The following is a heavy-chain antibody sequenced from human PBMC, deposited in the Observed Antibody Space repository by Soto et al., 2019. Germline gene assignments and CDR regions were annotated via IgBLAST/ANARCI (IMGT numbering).Heavy chain of an antibody. D-gene: IGHD3-22*01. Sequence: QVQLVQSGAEGKKPGSSVKVSCKASGGTFSSYAISWVRQAPGQGLEWMGGIIPIFGTANYAQKFQGRVTITADESTSTAYMELSSLRSEDTAVYYCARDGQDSSGYYYYYYGMDVWGQGTTVTVSS. CDR3: ARDGQDSSGYYYYYYGMDV. CDR1: GGTFSSYA. V-gene: IGHV1-69*01. CDR2: IIPIFGTA. J-gene: IGHJ6*02.